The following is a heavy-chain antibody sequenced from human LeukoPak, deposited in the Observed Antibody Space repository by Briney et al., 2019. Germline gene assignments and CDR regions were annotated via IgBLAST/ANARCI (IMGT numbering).Heavy chain of an antibody. D-gene: IGHD6-13*01. CDR1: GGSVSSNSYY. CDR3: ARRGAAGQFDY. CDR2: IYYSGST. Sequence: PSETLSLTCTVSGGSVSSNSYYCGWIRQPPGKGLEWIGSIYYSGSTYYNPSLRSRVTISVDTSKNQFSLELNSVTAADTAVYYCARRGAAGQFDYWGQGTLVTVSS. J-gene: IGHJ4*02. V-gene: IGHV4-39*01.